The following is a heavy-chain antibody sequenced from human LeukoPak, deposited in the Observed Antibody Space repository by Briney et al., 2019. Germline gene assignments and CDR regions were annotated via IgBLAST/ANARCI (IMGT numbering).Heavy chain of an antibody. CDR1: GGSIRSGGYS. Sequence: SETLSLTCAVSGGSIRSGGYSWSRIRQPPGKGLEWIGCIYQSGTTYYNPSLKSRVTISVDRSKNQFSLKLSSVTAADTAVYYCARAYYYDSSGYYVYYFDYWGQGTLVTVSS. J-gene: IGHJ4*02. V-gene: IGHV4-30-2*01. CDR3: ARAYYYDSSGYYVYYFDY. D-gene: IGHD3-22*01. CDR2: IYQSGTT.